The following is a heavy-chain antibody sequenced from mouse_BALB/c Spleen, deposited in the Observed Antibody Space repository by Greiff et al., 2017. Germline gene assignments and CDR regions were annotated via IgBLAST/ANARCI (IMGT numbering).Heavy chain of an antibody. CDR2: IYPGNSDT. J-gene: IGHJ2*01. D-gene: IGHD3-3*01. Sequence: VQLQQSGTVLARPGASVKMSCKASGYSFTSYWMHWVKQRPGQGLEWIGAIYPGNSDTSYNQKFKGKAKLTAVTSASTAYMELSSLTNEDSAVYYCTRSRFLGFGDDWGQGTTLTVSS. CDR1: GYSFTSYW. CDR3: TRSRFLGFGDD. V-gene: IGHV1-5*01.